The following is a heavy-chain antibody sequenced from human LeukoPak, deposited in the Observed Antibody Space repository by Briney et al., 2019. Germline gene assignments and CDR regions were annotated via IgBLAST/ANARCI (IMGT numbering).Heavy chain of an antibody. D-gene: IGHD3-10*01. CDR3: AKGLWFGDAILDY. CDR1: GFTFSSYG. J-gene: IGHJ4*02. V-gene: IGHV3-30*02. CDR2: IRYDGGNK. Sequence: GGSLRLSCAASGFTFSSYGMHWVRQAPGKGLEWVAFIRYDGGNKYYADSVKGRFTISRDNSKNTLYLQMNSLRAEDTAVYYCAKGLWFGDAILDYWGQGTLVTVSS.